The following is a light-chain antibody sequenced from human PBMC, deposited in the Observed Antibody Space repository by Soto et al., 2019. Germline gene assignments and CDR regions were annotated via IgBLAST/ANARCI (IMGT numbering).Light chain of an antibody. V-gene: IGKV3-15*01. Sequence: IVMTQFPATLSVFPGERATLSCRASQSVRSNLDWYQQKPGQAPRLLIYGATTRATGIPARCNGSGSGTEFTLSISSLQSEDIAVYYCQQYNNWPTFGQGTKVEIK. J-gene: IGKJ1*01. CDR3: QQYNNWPT. CDR1: QSVRSN. CDR2: GAT.